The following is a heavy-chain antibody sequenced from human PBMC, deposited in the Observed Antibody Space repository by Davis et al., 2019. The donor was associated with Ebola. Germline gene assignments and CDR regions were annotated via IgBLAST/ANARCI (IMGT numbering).Heavy chain of an antibody. CDR1: GFTVSSYY. J-gene: IGHJ3*01. Sequence: AGSLRLSCAASGFTVSSYYMSWVRQAPGKGLEWVSVIYSGGSTYYADSVKGRFTIPRDNSKNTLHLQMNSLRVEDTAIYYCAKDTSNVWFDVWGQGTMVTVAS. CDR3: AKDTSNVWFDV. D-gene: IGHD6-19*01. CDR2: IYSGGST. V-gene: IGHV3-53*01.